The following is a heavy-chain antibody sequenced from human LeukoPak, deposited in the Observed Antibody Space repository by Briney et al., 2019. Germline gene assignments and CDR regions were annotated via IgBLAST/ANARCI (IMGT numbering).Heavy chain of an antibody. CDR1: GYTFTAYA. CDR3: AVLLWFGVWYDAFDI. CDR2: INPNSGGT. J-gene: IGHJ3*02. Sequence: ASVKVSCKASGYTFTAYAMIWVRQAPGQGLEWMGWINPNSGGTNYAQKFQGRVTMTRDTSISTAYMELSRLRSDDTAVYYCAVLLWFGVWYDAFDIWGQGTMVTVSS. D-gene: IGHD3-10*01. V-gene: IGHV1-2*02.